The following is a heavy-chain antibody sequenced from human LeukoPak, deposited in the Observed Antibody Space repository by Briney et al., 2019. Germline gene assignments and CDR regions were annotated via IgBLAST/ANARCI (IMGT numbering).Heavy chain of an antibody. Sequence: PGGSLRLSCAASGFTFSSYGMHWVRQAPGKGLEWVAVISYDGSNKYYADSVKGRFTISRDNSKNTLYLQMNSQRAEDTAVYYCAKDAEGYSYGLDYYDSSGYYYFDYWGQGTLVTVSS. V-gene: IGHV3-30*18. CDR2: ISYDGSNK. D-gene: IGHD3-22*01. CDR1: GFTFSSYG. CDR3: AKDAEGYSYGLDYYDSSGYYYFDY. J-gene: IGHJ4*02.